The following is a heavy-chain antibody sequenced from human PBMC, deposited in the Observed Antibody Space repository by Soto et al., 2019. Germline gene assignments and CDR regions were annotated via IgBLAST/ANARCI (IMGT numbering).Heavy chain of an antibody. CDR3: VIDTMRASAAASLDY. Sequence: GGSLRLSFAASGFTFSTYEFNWVRQAPGRGLEWISYISVSGNIIKYAESVKGRFTISRDNADNSLHLHMSNLRVDDTALYFCVIDTMRASAAASLDYWGQGTQVTVSS. CDR2: ISVSGNII. J-gene: IGHJ4*02. D-gene: IGHD2-2*01. V-gene: IGHV3-48*03. CDR1: GFTFSTYE.